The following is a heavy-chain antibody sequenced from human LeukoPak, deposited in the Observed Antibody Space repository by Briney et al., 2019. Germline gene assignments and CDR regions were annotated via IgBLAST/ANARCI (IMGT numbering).Heavy chain of an antibody. J-gene: IGHJ6*03. CDR1: GYTFTSYG. Sequence: ASVKVSCEASGYTFTSYGISWVRQAPGQGLEWMGWISAYNGNTNYAQKLQGRVTMTTDTSTSTAYMELRSLRSDDTAVYYCARGRGIAARRDYYYYMDVWGKGTTVTVSS. CDR3: ARGRGIAARRDYYYYMDV. D-gene: IGHD6-6*01. V-gene: IGHV1-18*01. CDR2: ISAYNGNT.